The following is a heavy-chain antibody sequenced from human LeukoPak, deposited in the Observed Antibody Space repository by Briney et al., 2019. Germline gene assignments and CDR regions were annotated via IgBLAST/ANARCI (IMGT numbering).Heavy chain of an antibody. D-gene: IGHD4-23*01. CDR2: ISESGGST. J-gene: IGHJ3*02. CDR1: GFTFSSYG. CDR3: AKDKLTLDAFDI. Sequence: GGSLRLSCAASGFTFSSYGMSWVRQAPGKGLEWVSGISESGGSTYYADSVKGRLTISRDNSKNTVYLQMNSLRAEDTAVYYCAKDKLTLDAFDIWGQGTMVTVSS. V-gene: IGHV3-23*01.